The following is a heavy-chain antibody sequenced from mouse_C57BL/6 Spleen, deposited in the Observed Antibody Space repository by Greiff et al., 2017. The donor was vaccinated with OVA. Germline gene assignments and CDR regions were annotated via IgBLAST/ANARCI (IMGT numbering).Heavy chain of an antibody. CDR2: IDPSDSYT. Sequence: QVQLQQPGAELVKPGASVKLSCKASGYTFTSYWMQWVKQRPGQGLEWIGEIDPSDSYTNYNQKFKGKATLTVDTSSSTAYMQLSSLTSEDSAVYYCASIYDGYYEDYWGQGTTLTVSS. D-gene: IGHD2-3*01. CDR3: ASIYDGYYEDY. V-gene: IGHV1-50*01. J-gene: IGHJ2*01. CDR1: GYTFTSYW.